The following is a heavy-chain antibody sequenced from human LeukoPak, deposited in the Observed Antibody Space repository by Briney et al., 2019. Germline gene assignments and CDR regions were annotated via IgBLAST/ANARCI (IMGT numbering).Heavy chain of an antibody. CDR1: GYTFTSYD. CDR3: AIAAAGSNYYYYYMDV. D-gene: IGHD6-13*01. J-gene: IGHJ6*03. V-gene: IGHV1-8*01. Sequence: ASVKVSCKASGYTFTSYDINWVRQATGQGLEWMGWMNPNSGNTGYAQKFQGRVTMTRSTSISTAYMELSSLRSEDTAVYYCAIAAAGSNYYYYYMDVWGKGTTVTVSS. CDR2: MNPNSGNT.